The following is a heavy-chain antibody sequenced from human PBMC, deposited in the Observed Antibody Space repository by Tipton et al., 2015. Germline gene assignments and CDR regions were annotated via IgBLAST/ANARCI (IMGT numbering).Heavy chain of an antibody. V-gene: IGHV4-39*07. J-gene: IGHJ4*02. Sequence: TLSLTCNVSGGSISSNDYYWGWIRQPPGKGLEWIGNIYYSGTTNYNPSLKSRVTMSVDTSKNQFSLKLSSVTAADTAVYYCARGPTYSDYDSSGYHSRMFYFDYWGQGTLVTVSS. CDR2: IYYSGTT. D-gene: IGHD3-22*01. CDR1: GGSISSNDYY. CDR3: ARGPTYSDYDSSGYHSRMFYFDY.